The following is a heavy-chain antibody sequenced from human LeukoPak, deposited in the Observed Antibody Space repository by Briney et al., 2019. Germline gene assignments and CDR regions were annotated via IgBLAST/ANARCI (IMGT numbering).Heavy chain of an antibody. CDR3: ARHVGPGYSYGFDN. CDR2: ISYSGST. J-gene: IGHJ4*02. Sequence: SETLSLTCTVSGGSISRHYWSWIRQTPGKGLEWIGYISYSGSTNYNPSLKSRVTISVDTSKNQFSLKLSSVTAADTAVFYCARHVGPGYSYGFDNWGQGTLVTVSS. D-gene: IGHD5-18*01. CDR1: GGSISRHY. V-gene: IGHV4-59*08.